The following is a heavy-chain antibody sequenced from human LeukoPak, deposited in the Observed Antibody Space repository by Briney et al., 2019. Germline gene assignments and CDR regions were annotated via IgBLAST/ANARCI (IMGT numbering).Heavy chain of an antibody. D-gene: IGHD6-13*01. CDR3: AKDLSYSSSCFDY. CDR2: ISYDGSNK. Sequence: GRSLRLSCAASGFTLSSCGMHWVRQAPGKGLEGVAVISYDGSNKHYTDSVKGRFTISRDNSKNTLYLQMNSLRPEDTAVYYCAKDLSYSSSCFDYWGQGTLVTVSS. J-gene: IGHJ4*02. CDR1: GFTLSSCG. V-gene: IGHV3-30*18.